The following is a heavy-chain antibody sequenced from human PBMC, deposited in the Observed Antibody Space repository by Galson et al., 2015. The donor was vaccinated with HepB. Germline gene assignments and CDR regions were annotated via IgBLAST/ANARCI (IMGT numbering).Heavy chain of an antibody. J-gene: IGHJ4*02. CDR2: IYPGDSDT. V-gene: IGHV5-51*01. CDR1: GYSFTNFW. Sequence: QSGAEVKKPGESLKISCQGSGYSFTNFWIGWVRQMPGKGLEWMAIIYPGDSDTRYSPSFQDQVTISADRSISTAYLQWSSLKASDTAMYYCARLEYSISVAGDNWGQGTLVTVSP. D-gene: IGHD6-19*01. CDR3: ARLEYSISVAGDN.